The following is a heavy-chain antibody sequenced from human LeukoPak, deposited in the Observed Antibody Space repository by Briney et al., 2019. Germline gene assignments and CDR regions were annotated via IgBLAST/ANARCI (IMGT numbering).Heavy chain of an antibody. Sequence: ASVKVSCKASGGTFSSYAISWVRQAPGQGLEWMGRIIPILGIANYAQKFQGRVTITADKSTSTAYMELSSLRSEDTAVYYCATDTNSGYDSFDYWGQGTLVTVSS. J-gene: IGHJ4*02. D-gene: IGHD5-12*01. CDR2: IIPILGIA. CDR1: GGTFSSYA. CDR3: ATDTNSGYDSFDY. V-gene: IGHV1-69*04.